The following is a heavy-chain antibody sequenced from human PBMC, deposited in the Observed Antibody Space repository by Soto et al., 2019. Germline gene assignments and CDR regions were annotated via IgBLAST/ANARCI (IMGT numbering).Heavy chain of an antibody. D-gene: IGHD3-3*01. Sequence: QSTLKESGPTLVKPTQTLTLTCTFSGFSLRTNGVGVAWIRQPPGKTLEWLALIFSNNDKRYSPSLRSRLTITKDTSKNQVVLTMTNMDPVDTATYYCARAYYDFWSGSSTEPAYYYGMDVWGQGTTVTVSS. J-gene: IGHJ6*02. CDR2: IFSNNDK. V-gene: IGHV2-5*01. CDR3: ARAYYDFWSGSSTEPAYYYGMDV. CDR1: GFSLRTNGVG.